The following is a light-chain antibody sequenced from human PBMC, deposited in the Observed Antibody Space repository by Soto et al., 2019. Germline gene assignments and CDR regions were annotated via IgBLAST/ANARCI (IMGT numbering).Light chain of an antibody. V-gene: IGKV3-20*01. CDR3: QQYSASPPYT. J-gene: IGKJ2*01. Sequence: EIVLTQSPGTLSLSPGERATLSCRASRSFASSYLAWYQQRPGQAPRLLIYAASNRATDIPDRFSGSGSGTDFTLTINRLEAEDSAVYYCQQYSASPPYTFGQGTKVEIK. CDR2: AAS. CDR1: RSFASSY.